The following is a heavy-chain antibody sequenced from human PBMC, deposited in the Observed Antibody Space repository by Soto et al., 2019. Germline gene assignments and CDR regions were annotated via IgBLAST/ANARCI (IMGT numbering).Heavy chain of an antibody. Sequence: SQTLSLTCAISGDSVSSDITSWNWIRQSPSRGLEWLGRTYYRSKWFHDYAASVKSRITINPDTSKNQFSLELNSMTPEDTAVYYCARGNALDVWGQGAVVTVSS. CDR1: GDSVSSDITS. V-gene: IGHV6-1*01. J-gene: IGHJ3*01. CDR3: ARGNALDV. CDR2: TYYRSKWFH. D-gene: IGHD3-10*01.